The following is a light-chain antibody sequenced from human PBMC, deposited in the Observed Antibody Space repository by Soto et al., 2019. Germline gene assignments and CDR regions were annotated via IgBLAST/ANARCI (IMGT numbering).Light chain of an antibody. CDR1: SSDVGGYNY. Sequence: QSALTQPASVSGSPGQSITISCTGTSSDVGGYNYVSWYQLHPGKAPKLIIYEVNNRPSGLSNRFSGSKSGNTASLTISGLQADDEGDYYCSSYTSDTSPYVFGTGT. J-gene: IGLJ1*01. V-gene: IGLV2-14*01. CDR2: EVN. CDR3: SSYTSDTSPYV.